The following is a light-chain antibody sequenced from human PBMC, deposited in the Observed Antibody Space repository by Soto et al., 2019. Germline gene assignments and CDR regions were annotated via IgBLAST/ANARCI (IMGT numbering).Light chain of an antibody. V-gene: IGLV1-40*01. CDR2: GNS. J-gene: IGLJ1*01. Sequence: QSALTQPPSVSGAPGQRVTISRTGSSSNIGAGYDVHWYQQLPGTAPKLLIYGNSNRPSGVPDRFSGSKSGTSASLAITGLQAEDEADYYCQSYDSSLSLYVFGTGTKVTVL. CDR3: QSYDSSLSLYV. CDR1: SSNIGAGYD.